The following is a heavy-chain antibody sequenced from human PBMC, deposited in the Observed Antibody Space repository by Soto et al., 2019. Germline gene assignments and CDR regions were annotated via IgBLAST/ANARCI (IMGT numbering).Heavy chain of an antibody. CDR3: ARERVDIVAHDAFDI. Sequence: GGSLRLSCAASGFTFSSYSMNWVRRAPGKGLEWVSYISSSSSTIYYADSVKGRFTISRDNAKNSLYLQMNSLRDEDTAVYYCARERVDIVAHDAFDIWGQGTMVTVSS. CDR1: GFTFSSYS. D-gene: IGHD5-12*01. CDR2: ISSSSSTI. V-gene: IGHV3-48*02. J-gene: IGHJ3*02.